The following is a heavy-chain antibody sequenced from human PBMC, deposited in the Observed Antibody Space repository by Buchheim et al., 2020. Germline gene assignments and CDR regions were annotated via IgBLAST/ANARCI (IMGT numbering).Heavy chain of an antibody. CDR3: ARDAYCSGGSCYWGNYGMDV. D-gene: IGHD2-15*01. V-gene: IGHV1-69*01. J-gene: IGHJ6*02. Sequence: QVQLVQSGAEVKRPGSSVRVSCKASGGTFSSYAISWVRQAPGQGLEWMGGIIPIFGTANYAQKFQGRVTITADESTSTAYMELSSLRSEDTAVYYCARDAYCSGGSCYWGNYGMDVWGQGTT. CDR2: IIPIFGTA. CDR1: GGTFSSYA.